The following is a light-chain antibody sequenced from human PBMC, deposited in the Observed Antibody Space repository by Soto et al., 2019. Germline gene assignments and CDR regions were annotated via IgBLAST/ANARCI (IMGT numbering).Light chain of an antibody. CDR2: GAS. Sequence: EIVMTQSPATLSVSPGERATLSCRASQSVSSNLAWYQQKPGQAPRLLIYGASTRATGIPDRFSGSGSGTEFTLTISSLQSEDFAVYYCQKYNNWPPWTFGQGTKVDIK. V-gene: IGKV3-15*01. CDR1: QSVSSN. J-gene: IGKJ1*01. CDR3: QKYNNWPPWT.